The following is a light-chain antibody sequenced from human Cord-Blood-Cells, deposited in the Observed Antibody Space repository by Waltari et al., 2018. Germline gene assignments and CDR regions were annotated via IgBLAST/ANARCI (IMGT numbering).Light chain of an antibody. CDR1: QSVSSY. J-gene: IGKJ5*01. CDR3: QQRSNWPPIT. Sequence: EIVLTQSPVTLSLSPGERATLSCRASQSVSSYLAWYQQKPGQAHRPLIYDASNRATGIPARFSGSGSGTDFTLTISSLEPEDFAVYYCQQRSNWPPITFGQGTRLEIK. CDR2: DAS. V-gene: IGKV3-11*01.